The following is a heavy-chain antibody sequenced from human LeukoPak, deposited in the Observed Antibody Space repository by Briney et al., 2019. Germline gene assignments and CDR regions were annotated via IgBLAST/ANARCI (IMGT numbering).Heavy chain of an antibody. D-gene: IGHD4-17*01. CDR1: GFTFSSYW. CDR2: IKQDGSEK. V-gene: IGHV3-7*01. J-gene: IGHJ4*02. Sequence: GGSLRLSCAASGFTFSSYWMSWVRQAPGKGLEWVANIKQDGSEKYYVDSVKGRFTISRDNSKNTVYLQMNSLRPEDTAVYHCAARRLTVTTEIDYWGQGTLVTVSS. CDR3: AARRLTVTTEIDY.